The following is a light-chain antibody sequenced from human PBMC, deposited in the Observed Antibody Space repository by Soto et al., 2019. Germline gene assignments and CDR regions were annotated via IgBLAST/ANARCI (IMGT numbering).Light chain of an antibody. CDR1: SSDIGTNP. V-gene: IGLV1-44*01. Sequence: QSVLTQPPSAYGTPGQRVTISCSGGSSDIGTNPVNWYLHLPGAAPTLLIYRDNQRPSAVPDRFYGSKSGTSASLTISGFQSEDEGEYFGSAWADSIYAPVCGGGTKLTVL. CDR3: SAWADSIYAPV. J-gene: IGLJ2*01. CDR2: RDN.